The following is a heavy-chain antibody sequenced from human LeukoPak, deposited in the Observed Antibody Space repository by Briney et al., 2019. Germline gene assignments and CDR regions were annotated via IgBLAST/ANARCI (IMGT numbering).Heavy chain of an antibody. V-gene: IGHV3-23*01. CDR2: ISGSGGST. CDR3: AKVGCSSTSCPSDY. Sequence: GGSLRLSCAASGFTFTTYTMNWVRQTPGKGLEWVSAISGSGGSTYYADSVKGRFTIFRDNSKNTLYLQMNSLRAEDTAVYYCAKVGCSSTSCPSDYWGQGTLVTVSS. D-gene: IGHD2-2*01. CDR1: GFTFTTYT. J-gene: IGHJ4*02.